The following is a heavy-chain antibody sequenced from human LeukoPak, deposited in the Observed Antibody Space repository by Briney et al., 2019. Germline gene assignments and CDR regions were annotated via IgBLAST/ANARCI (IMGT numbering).Heavy chain of an antibody. CDR3: ANNDYLGY. D-gene: IGHD5-24*01. CDR2: ISGSSNYI. V-gene: IGHV3-21*01. CDR1: GFSFSSNN. J-gene: IGHJ4*02. Sequence: GGSLRLSCAASGFSFSSNNMNWVRQAPGKGVEWVSSISGSSNYIYYADSVKGRFTISRDNAKNSLYLQMNSLRAEDTAVYYCANNDYLGYWGQGTLVTVSS.